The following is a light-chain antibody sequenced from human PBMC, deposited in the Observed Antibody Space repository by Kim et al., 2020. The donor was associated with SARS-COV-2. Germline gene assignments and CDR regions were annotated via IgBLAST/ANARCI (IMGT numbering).Light chain of an antibody. CDR2: GAS. CDR3: QQYGSSPSVT. Sequence: PGERATLSCRASQSITRDYSAWCQQRPGQAPRLLIYGASSRADGIPDRFSGSGSGTHFTLTISRLEPEDLGLYYCQQYGSSPSVTFGGGTKVDIK. CDR1: QSITRDY. J-gene: IGKJ4*01. V-gene: IGKV3-20*01.